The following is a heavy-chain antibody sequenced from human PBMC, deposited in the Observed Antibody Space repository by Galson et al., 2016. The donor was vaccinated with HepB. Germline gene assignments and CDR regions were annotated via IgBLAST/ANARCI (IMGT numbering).Heavy chain of an antibody. V-gene: IGHV7-4-1*02. J-gene: IGHJ3*02. CDR3: ARDMGYCSSTSCYVTAFDM. CDR2: INTNTGKS. D-gene: IGHD2-2*01. Sequence: SVKVSCRASGYSVTTYAMNWVRQAPGQGLEWMGWINTNTGKSTYAQEFTGRFVFSLDTSVSTTYLQISGLKAEDTAVYYCARDMGYCSSTSCYVTAFDMWGQGTMITVSA. CDR1: GYSVTTYA.